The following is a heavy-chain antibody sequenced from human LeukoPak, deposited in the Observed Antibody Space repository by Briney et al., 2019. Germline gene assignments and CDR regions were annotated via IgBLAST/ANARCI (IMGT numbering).Heavy chain of an antibody. CDR2: ISGSGGST. D-gene: IGHD3-10*01. V-gene: IGHV3-23*01. Sequence: GGSLRLSCAASGFTFSSYAMSWVRQAPGKGLEWVSAISGSGGSTYYADSVKGRFTISRGNSKNTLYLQMNSLRAEDTAVYYCAKDGELLWFGEGGQGTLVTVSS. J-gene: IGHJ4*02. CDR1: GFTFSSYA. CDR3: AKDGELLWFGE.